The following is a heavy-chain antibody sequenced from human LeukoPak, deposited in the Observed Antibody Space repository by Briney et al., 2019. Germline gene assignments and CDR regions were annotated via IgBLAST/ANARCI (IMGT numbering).Heavy chain of an antibody. D-gene: IGHD2-15*01. J-gene: IGHJ4*02. CDR2: ISGGGRTT. CDR3: AKNVVVKRYIDF. Sequence: PGGSLRLSCAASGFTFSNHAMSWVRQAPGKGLQWVAVISGGGRTTEYEDFVKGRFTISRDNSKNTLSLQMNSLTVEDTATYFCAKNVVVKRYIDFWGQGTLVTVSS. CDR1: GFTFSNHA. V-gene: IGHV3-23*01.